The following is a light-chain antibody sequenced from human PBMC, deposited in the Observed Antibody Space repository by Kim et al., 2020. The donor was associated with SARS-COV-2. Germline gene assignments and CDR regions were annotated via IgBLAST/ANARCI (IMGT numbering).Light chain of an antibody. CDR3: QQYFDFPYT. CDR2: AAY. CDR1: QHIARY. V-gene: IGKV1D-8*02. Sequence: SASPRDKVTITWRHAQHIARYLAWFQQRPGKAPQLLIYAAYTLHTGAPSRFSGSGSGTDFTLTINPLQSEDSATYFCQQYFDFPYTFGQGTKLEI. J-gene: IGKJ2*01.